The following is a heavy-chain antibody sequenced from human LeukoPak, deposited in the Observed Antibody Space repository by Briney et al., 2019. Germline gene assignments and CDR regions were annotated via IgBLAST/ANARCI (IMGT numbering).Heavy chain of an antibody. CDR2: ISGSGGST. CDR1: GFTFSSYA. J-gene: IGHJ6*02. CDR3: ARDGPRSSYYYYGMDV. V-gene: IGHV3-23*01. Sequence: GGSLRLSCAASGFTFSSYAMSWVRQAPGKGLEWVSAISGSGGSTYYADSVKGRFTISRDNSKNTLYLQMNSLRAEDTAVYYCARDGPRSSYYYYGMDVWGQGTTVTVSS.